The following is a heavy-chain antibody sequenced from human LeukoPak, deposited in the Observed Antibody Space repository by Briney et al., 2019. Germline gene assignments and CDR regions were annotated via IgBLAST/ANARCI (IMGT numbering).Heavy chain of an antibody. J-gene: IGHJ4*02. Sequence: SETLSLTCAVSGYSISSSNWWGWIRQPPGKGLEWIGYIYYSGSTYYNPSLKSRVTISVDTSKNQFSLKLSSVTAADTAVYYCARHAVAVAGPFDYWGQGTLVTVSS. CDR1: GYSISSSNW. CDR3: ARHAVAVAGPFDY. D-gene: IGHD6-19*01. V-gene: IGHV4-28*01. CDR2: IYYSGST.